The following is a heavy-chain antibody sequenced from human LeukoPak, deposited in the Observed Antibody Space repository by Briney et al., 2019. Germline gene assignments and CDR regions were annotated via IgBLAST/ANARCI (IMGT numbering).Heavy chain of an antibody. CDR1: GGSISSGGYS. CDR3: AINGIAVADTFDY. CDR2: IYHSGST. Sequence: PSQTLSLTCAVSGGSISSGGYSWSWIRQPPGKGLEWIGYIYHSGSTYYNPSLKSRVTISVDTSKNQFSLKLSSVTAADTAVYYCAINGIAVADTFDYWGQGTLVTVSS. J-gene: IGHJ4*02. D-gene: IGHD6-19*01. V-gene: IGHV4-30-2*01.